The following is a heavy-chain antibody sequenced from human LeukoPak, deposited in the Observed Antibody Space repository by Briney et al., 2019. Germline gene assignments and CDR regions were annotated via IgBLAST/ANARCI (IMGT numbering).Heavy chain of an antibody. J-gene: IGHJ4*02. Sequence: ASVKVSCKASGCTFTSYYMHWVRQAPGQGLEWMGIINPSGGSTSYAQKFQGRVTMTRDTSTSTVYMELSSLRSEDTAVYYCARDSLYYYDSSGFDYWGQGTLVTVSS. V-gene: IGHV1-46*01. D-gene: IGHD3-22*01. CDR2: INPSGGST. CDR3: ARDSLYYYDSSGFDY. CDR1: GCTFTSYY.